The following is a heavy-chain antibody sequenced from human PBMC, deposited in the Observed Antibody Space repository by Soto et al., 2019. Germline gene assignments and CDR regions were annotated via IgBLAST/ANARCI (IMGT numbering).Heavy chain of an antibody. CDR2: ISGSGGST. J-gene: IGHJ4*02. V-gene: IGHV3-23*01. CDR3: AKFEDVGFEEWLPYWFDY. Sequence: EVQLLASGGGLVQPGGSLRLSCAASGFTFSSYAMSWVRQAPGKGLEWVSAISGSGGSTYYADSVKGRCTISRDNSKNTLYLQMNSLRGEDTAVYYCAKFEDVGFEEWLPYWFDYWGQGTLVTVSS. D-gene: IGHD3-3*01. CDR1: GFTFSSYA.